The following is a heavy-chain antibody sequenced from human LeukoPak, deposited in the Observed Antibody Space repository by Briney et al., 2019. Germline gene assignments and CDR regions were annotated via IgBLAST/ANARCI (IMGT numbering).Heavy chain of an antibody. CDR1: GFTFSDYY. V-gene: IGHV3-11*01. CDR2: ISSSGSTI. J-gene: IGHJ6*02. D-gene: IGHD3-9*01. Sequence: PGGPLRLSCAASGFTFSDYYMSWIRQAPGKGLEWVSYISSSGSTIYYADSVKGRFTISRDNAKNSLYLQMNSLRAEDTAVYYCARDWDYDILTGFPYYGMDVWGQGTTVTVSS. CDR3: ARDWDYDILTGFPYYGMDV.